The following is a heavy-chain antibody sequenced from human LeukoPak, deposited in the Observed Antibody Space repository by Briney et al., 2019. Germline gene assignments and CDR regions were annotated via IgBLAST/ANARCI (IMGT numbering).Heavy chain of an antibody. V-gene: IGHV4-38-2*01. CDR2: IYHSGSS. Sequence: SETLSLTCAVSGYSISSDYYWGWIRQPPGNGLEWIGSIYHSGSSYYHPSLKSRVTISVDTSKNQFSLKLRSVTAADTAVYYCARRGYCTSTSCDGYYFDYWGQGTLVTVSS. J-gene: IGHJ4*02. CDR3: ARRGYCTSTSCDGYYFDY. CDR1: GYSISSDYY. D-gene: IGHD2-2*01.